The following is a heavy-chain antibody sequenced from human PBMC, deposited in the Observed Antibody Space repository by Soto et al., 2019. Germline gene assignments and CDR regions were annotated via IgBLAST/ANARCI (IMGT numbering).Heavy chain of an antibody. D-gene: IGHD6-13*01. CDR2: ISWNSGSI. CDR1: GVPFEDYA. Sequence: PGGSQRLSCAASGVPFEDYAMHWVRQATGKGLEWVSGISWNSGSIGYADSVKGRFTISRDNAKNSLYLQMNSLRAEDTALYYCAKAVTIAALSFGFDPWGQGTLVTVSS. J-gene: IGHJ5*02. V-gene: IGHV3-9*01. CDR3: AKAVTIAALSFGFDP.